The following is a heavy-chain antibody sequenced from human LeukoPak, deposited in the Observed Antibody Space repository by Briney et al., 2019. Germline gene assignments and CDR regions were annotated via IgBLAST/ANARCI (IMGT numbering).Heavy chain of an antibody. CDR1: GYTFNYYG. CDR3: ARWNYYGSGRDYYYGMDV. Sequence: ASVKVSCKASGYTFNYYGITWVRQAPGQGLEWRGWVSAYSGNTNYAQKFQGRVTMTADTFTTTAYMELRSLRYDDAAVYYCARWNYYGSGRDYYYGMDVWGQGTTVTVSS. J-gene: IGHJ6*02. D-gene: IGHD3-10*01. CDR2: VSAYSGNT. V-gene: IGHV1-18*01.